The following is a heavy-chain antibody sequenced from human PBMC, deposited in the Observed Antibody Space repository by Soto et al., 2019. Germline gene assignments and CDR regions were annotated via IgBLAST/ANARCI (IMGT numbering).Heavy chain of an antibody. Sequence: PGEALKISWQVSGYTFTIYLMGLVRQMPGKGRQWLGINYPRASDTRYSPSFKSQVTISADKSINTAYLQWDSLTASDTAIYYCARPANTVADHFDLWGQGTPVTVSS. CDR3: ARPANTVADHFDL. D-gene: IGHD4-17*01. CDR2: NYPRASDT. CDR1: GYTFTIYL. J-gene: IGHJ4*02. V-gene: IGHV5-51*01.